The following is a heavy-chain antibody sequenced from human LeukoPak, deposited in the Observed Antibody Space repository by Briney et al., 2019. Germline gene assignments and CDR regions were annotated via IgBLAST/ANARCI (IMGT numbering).Heavy chain of an antibody. J-gene: IGHJ4*02. Sequence: ASVKVSCKASGGTFSSYAISWMRQAPGQGLEWMGRIIPIFGTANYAQKFQGRATITTDESTSTAYMELSTLRSEDTAVYYCARDPGYGGGGYYFDYWGQGTLVTVSS. CDR2: IIPIFGTA. CDR1: GGTFSSYA. V-gene: IGHV1-69*05. D-gene: IGHD5-18*01. CDR3: ARDPGYGGGGYYFDY.